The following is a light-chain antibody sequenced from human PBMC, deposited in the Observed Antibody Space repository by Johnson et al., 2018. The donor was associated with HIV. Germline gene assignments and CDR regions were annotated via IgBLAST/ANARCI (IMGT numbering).Light chain of an antibody. J-gene: IGLJ1*01. CDR2: ENN. CDR1: SSNIGNNY. CDR3: GTWDSSLSAGV. V-gene: IGLV1-51*02. Sequence: QSVLTQPPSVSVAPGQKVTISCSGSSSNIGNNYVSWYQQLPGTAPKLLIYENNKRPSGIPDRFSGSKSGTSATLGIPGLPTGDEADYYCGTWDSSLSAGVFGTGTKVTVL.